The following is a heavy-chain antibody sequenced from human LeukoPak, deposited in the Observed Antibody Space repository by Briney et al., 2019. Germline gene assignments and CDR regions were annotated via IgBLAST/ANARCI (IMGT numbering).Heavy chain of an antibody. V-gene: IGHV3-74*01. CDR2: INSDGSST. D-gene: IGHD2-21*02. CDR3: ARGGLSAYCGGDCYTFDY. CDR1: GFTFSSYW. J-gene: IGHJ4*02. Sequence: PGGSLRLSCAASGFTFSSYWMHWVRQAPGKGLVWVSRINSDGSSTSYADSVKGRFTISRDNATNTLYLQMNSLRAEDTAVYYCARGGLSAYCGGDCYTFDYWGQGTLVTVSS.